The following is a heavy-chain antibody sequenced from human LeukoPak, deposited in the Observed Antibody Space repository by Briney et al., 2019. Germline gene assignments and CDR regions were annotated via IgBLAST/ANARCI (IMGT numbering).Heavy chain of an antibody. V-gene: IGHV3-30-3*01. D-gene: IGHD6-19*01. CDR2: ISYDGSNK. Sequence: PGGSLRLSCAASRFTFSNYAMHWVRQAPGKGLEWVAVISYDGSNKYYADSVKGRFTISRDNSKNTLYLQMNSLRAEDTAVYYCAKGREWLVQYYFDYWGQGTLVTVSS. J-gene: IGHJ4*02. CDR1: RFTFSNYA. CDR3: AKGREWLVQYYFDY.